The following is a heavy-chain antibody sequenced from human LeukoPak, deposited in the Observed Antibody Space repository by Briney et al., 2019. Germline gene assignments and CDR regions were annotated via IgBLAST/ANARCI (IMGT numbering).Heavy chain of an antibody. D-gene: IGHD3-10*01. J-gene: IGHJ3*02. CDR3: ARGAMVRGVNGGAFDI. CDR2: INPDSGGT. Sequence: GASVKVSCKASGYTFTSYGIGWVRQAPGQGLEWMAWINPDSGGTNNAQKFQGRVTMTRDTSISTAYMELSRLRSDDTAVYYCARGAMVRGVNGGAFDIWGQGTMVTVSS. V-gene: IGHV1-2*02. CDR1: GYTFTSYG.